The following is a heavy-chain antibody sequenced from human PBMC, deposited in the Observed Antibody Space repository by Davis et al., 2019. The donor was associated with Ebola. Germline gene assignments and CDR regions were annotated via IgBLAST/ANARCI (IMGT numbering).Heavy chain of an antibody. CDR3: AIQCYCSGSVRYGGEYDGLDD. CDR1: GTTFTGFW. D-gene: IGHD2-8*02. Sequence: GGSLRLSCRGSGTTFTGFWVAWDRQLPGRGLEWMGVIYVGDSESRYSPSYLGHVTISVDKSIYNVYLQWKTVMTSDAAIYYCAIQCYCSGSVRYGGEYDGLDDWGQGTTVTVSS. J-gene: IGHJ6*02. V-gene: IGHV5-51*01. CDR2: IYVGDSES.